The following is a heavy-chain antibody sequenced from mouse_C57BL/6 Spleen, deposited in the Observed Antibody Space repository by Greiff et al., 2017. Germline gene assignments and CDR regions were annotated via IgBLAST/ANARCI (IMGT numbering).Heavy chain of an antibody. J-gene: IGHJ4*01. V-gene: IGHV2-2*01. CDR3: ARNTVRSAMDY. CDR1: GFSLTSYG. Sequence: QVQLQQSGPGLVQPSQSLSITCTVSGFSLTSYGVHWVRQSPGKGMEWLGVIWSGGSTDDNAAFISRLSISKDNSKSQFFFKMNSLQADDTAIYYCARNTVRSAMDYWGHGASVTVSS. CDR2: IWSGGST.